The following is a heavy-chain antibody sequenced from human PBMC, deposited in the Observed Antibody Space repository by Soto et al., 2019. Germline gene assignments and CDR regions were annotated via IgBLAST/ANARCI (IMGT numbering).Heavy chain of an antibody. Sequence: GASVKVSCKASGGTFSSYTISWVRQAPGQGLEWMGSIIPILGIANYAQKFQGRVTITADKSTSTAYMELSSLRSEDTAVYYCARGSVMLLRYFDCSTPPDDAFDIWRQGTKVTVSS. CDR1: GGTFSSYT. CDR2: IIPILGIA. J-gene: IGHJ3*02. CDR3: ARGSVMLLRYFDCSTPPDDAFDI. D-gene: IGHD3-9*01. V-gene: IGHV1-69*02.